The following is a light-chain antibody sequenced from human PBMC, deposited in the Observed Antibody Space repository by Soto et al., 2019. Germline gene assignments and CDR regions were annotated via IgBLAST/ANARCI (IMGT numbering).Light chain of an antibody. CDR3: QQYGYSFRA. Sequence: EILLTQSPGTLSLSPGERATLSCRASQSVSSSYLYWYQLKPGQAPRLLIYGASSRATGIPDRFSGSGSGTDFTLTISRLEPEDFEGYYCQQYGYSFRAFGQGTKVEL. V-gene: IGKV3-20*01. CDR1: QSVSSSY. CDR2: GAS. J-gene: IGKJ1*01.